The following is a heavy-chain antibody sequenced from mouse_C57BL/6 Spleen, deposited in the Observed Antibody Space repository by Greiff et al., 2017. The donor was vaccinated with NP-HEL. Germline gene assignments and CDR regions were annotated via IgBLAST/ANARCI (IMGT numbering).Heavy chain of an antibody. Sequence: VKLQESGAELVRPGTSVKVSCKASGYAFTNYLIEWVKQRPGQGLEWIGVINPGSGGTNYNEKFKGKATLTADKSSSTAYMQLSSLTSEDSAVYFCARSQFITTVVATRAFDYWGQGTTLTVSS. V-gene: IGHV1-54*01. D-gene: IGHD1-1*01. CDR1: GYAFTNYL. CDR2: INPGSGGT. J-gene: IGHJ2*01. CDR3: ARSQFITTVVATRAFDY.